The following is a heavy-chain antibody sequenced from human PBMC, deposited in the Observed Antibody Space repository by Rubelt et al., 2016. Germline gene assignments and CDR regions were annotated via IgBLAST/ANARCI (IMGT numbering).Heavy chain of an antibody. V-gene: IGHV3-20*03. J-gene: IGHJ4*02. Sequence: NWNGGSTGYADSVKGRFTISRDNAKNSLYLQMNSLSAEDTALYYCARVSGSYYYFDYWGQGTLVTVSS. CDR3: ARVSGSYYYFDY. CDR2: NWNGGST. D-gene: IGHD1-26*01.